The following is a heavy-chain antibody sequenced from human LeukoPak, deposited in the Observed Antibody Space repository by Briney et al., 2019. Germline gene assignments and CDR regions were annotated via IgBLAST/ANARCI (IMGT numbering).Heavy chain of an antibody. Sequence: ASVKVSCKASGYTFTGYYMHWVRQAPGQGLEWMGRINPNSGGTNYAQKFQGRVTMPRDTSISTAYMELSRLGSDDTAVYYGARDFGYYGSGSYIHWGQGTLVTVSS. CDR3: ARDFGYYGSGSYIH. CDR2: INPNSGGT. V-gene: IGHV1-2*06. CDR1: GYTFTGYY. D-gene: IGHD3-10*01. J-gene: IGHJ4*02.